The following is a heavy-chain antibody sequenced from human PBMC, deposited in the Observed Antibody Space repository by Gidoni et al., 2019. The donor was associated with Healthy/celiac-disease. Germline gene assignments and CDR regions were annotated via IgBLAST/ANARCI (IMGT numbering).Heavy chain of an antibody. J-gene: IGHJ6*02. D-gene: IGHD2-2*01. CDR2: INPILGIA. V-gene: IGHV1-69*04. Sequence: QVQLVQSGAEVTMPGSSVKVSCKASVSTFRSHAISWVRQAPGQGLEWMGRINPILGIANYAQKFQGRVTITADKSTSTAYMELSSLRSEDTAVYYCARVVPAANYYYYYGMDVWGQGTTVTVSS. CDR1: VSTFRSHA. CDR3: ARVVPAANYYYYYGMDV.